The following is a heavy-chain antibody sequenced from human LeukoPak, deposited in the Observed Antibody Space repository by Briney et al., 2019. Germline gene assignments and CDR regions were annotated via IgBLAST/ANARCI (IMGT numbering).Heavy chain of an antibody. CDR3: AIQSSGWYGMDV. V-gene: IGHV3-23*01. CDR2: ISGSGGST. Sequence: GGSLRLSCAAFGFTFSSYAMSWVRQAPGKGLEWVSAISGSGGSTYYADSVKGRFTISRDNSKNTLYLQMNSLRAEDTAVYYCAIQSSGWYGMDVWGQGTTVTVSS. D-gene: IGHD6-19*01. CDR1: GFTFSSYA. J-gene: IGHJ6*02.